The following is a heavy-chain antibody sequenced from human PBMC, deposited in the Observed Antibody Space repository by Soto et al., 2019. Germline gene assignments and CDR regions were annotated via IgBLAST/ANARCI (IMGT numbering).Heavy chain of an antibody. V-gene: IGHV1-69*06. Sequence: QVQLVQSGAEVKKPGSSVKVSCKASGGTFSSYAISWVRQAPGQGLEWMGGIIPIFGTANYAQKFQGRVTITADKSTSTAYMELSSLRSEDTAGYYCSHIVVVVAATRANWFDPWGQGTLVTVSS. J-gene: IGHJ5*02. CDR1: GGTFSSYA. CDR2: IIPIFGTA. CDR3: SHIVVVVAATRANWFDP. D-gene: IGHD2-15*01.